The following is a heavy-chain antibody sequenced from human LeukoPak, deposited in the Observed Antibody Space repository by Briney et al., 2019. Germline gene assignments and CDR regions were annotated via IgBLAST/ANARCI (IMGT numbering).Heavy chain of an antibody. J-gene: IGHJ4*02. V-gene: IGHV1-18*03. D-gene: IGHD6-13*01. Sequence: GASVKVSCKASGYTFTSYGISWVRQAPGQGLEWMGWISAYNGNTNYAQKLQGRVTMTTDTFTSTAYMELRSLRSDDMAVYYCARDLSYSSSWYPRFDYWGQGTLVTVSS. CDR3: ARDLSYSSSWYPRFDY. CDR2: ISAYNGNT. CDR1: GYTFTSYG.